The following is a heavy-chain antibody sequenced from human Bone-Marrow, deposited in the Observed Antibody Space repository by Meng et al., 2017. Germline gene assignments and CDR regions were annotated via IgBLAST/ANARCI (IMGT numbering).Heavy chain of an antibody. CDR3: ARGTRPLLFQH. D-gene: IGHD1-1*01. J-gene: IGHJ1*01. Sequence: QVQRQQWCSGLLKPSDPLSLTCAVHGGSFSVDDWSWIRQPPGKGLEWIGEINHSGSTNYNPSLKSRVTISVDTSKNQFSLKLSSVTAADTAVYYCARGTRPLLFQHWGQGTLVTVSS. CDR1: GGSFSVDD. CDR2: INHSGST. V-gene: IGHV4-34*01.